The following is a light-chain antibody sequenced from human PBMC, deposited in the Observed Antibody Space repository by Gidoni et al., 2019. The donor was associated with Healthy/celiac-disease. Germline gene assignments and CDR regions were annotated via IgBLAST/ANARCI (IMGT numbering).Light chain of an antibody. J-gene: IGKJ1*01. CDR3: QQSYSTPQT. Sequence: IQMTQSPSSLSASVGDRVTITCRASQRISSYLNWYQQKPGKAPKLLFYAASRLQSGVPSRFSGGACGTVFTLTISSLQPEDFATYYCQQSYSTPQTFGQGTKVEIK. CDR1: QRISSY. CDR2: AAS. V-gene: IGKV1-39*01.